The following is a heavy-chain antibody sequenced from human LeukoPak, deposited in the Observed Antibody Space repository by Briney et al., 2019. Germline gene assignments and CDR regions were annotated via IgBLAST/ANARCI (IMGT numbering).Heavy chain of an antibody. CDR3: ARGSYYYDSSGYPFDY. Sequence: GGSLRLSCAASGFTFDDYGMSWVRQAPGKGLELVSGINWNGGSTGYADSVKGRFTISRDNANNSLYLQMNSLRAEDTALYYCARGSYYYDSSGYPFDYWGQGTLVTVSS. CDR1: GFTFDDYG. V-gene: IGHV3-20*04. D-gene: IGHD3-22*01. CDR2: INWNGGST. J-gene: IGHJ4*02.